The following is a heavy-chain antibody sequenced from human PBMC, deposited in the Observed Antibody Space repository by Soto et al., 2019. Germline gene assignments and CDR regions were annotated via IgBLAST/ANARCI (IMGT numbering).Heavy chain of an antibody. CDR2: ISGYNGNT. Sequence: QVQLVQSGAEVKKPGASVKVSCKASGYTFTSYGVSWVRQAPGHGLEWMGWISGYNGNTNYAQKLQGRVTMTTDTSTNTAYMELRSLRSDDTAVYYCARAGYSSGWFGGNFYFYMDVWGKGTTVTVSS. CDR1: GYTFTSYG. CDR3: ARAGYSSGWFGGNFYFYMDV. J-gene: IGHJ6*03. D-gene: IGHD6-19*01. V-gene: IGHV1-18*01.